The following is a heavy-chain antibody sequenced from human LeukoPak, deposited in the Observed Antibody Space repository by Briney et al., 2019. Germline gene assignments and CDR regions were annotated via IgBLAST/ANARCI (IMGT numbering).Heavy chain of an antibody. J-gene: IGHJ4*02. CDR2: IYYSGST. Sequence: SETLSLTCTVSGGSISSSSYYWGWIRQPPGKGLEWIGSIYYSGSTYYNPSLKSRVTISVDTSKNQFTLKLSSVTAADTAVYYCARAAAEDSSWYYFDYWGQGTLVTVSS. V-gene: IGHV4-39*06. CDR1: GGSISSSSYY. CDR3: ARAAAEDSSWYYFDY. D-gene: IGHD6-13*01.